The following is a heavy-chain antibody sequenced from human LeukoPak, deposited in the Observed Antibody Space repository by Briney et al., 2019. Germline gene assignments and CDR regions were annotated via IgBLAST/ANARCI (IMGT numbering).Heavy chain of an antibody. CDR1: GFTFSSYD. V-gene: IGHV3-13*01. J-gene: IGHJ2*01. Sequence: TGGSLRLSCAASGFTFSSYDMHWVRQATGKGLEWVSAIGTAGDIYYPGSVKGRFTISRENAKNSLYLQMNSLRAGHTAVYYCARAGYSSTWYSRYFDLWGRGTLVTVSS. CDR2: IGTAGDI. CDR3: ARAGYSSTWYSRYFDL. D-gene: IGHD6-13*01.